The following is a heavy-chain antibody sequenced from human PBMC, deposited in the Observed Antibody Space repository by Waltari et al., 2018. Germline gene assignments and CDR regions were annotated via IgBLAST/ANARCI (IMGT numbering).Heavy chain of an antibody. Sequence: EVQLMESGGGLVQPGGSLRLSCEASGFTFGRSAMTWVRQVPGKGLEWLSAMSGGGGSTYYADSGQGRFIISRDPSKNTLFLQLTSLRVEDTAVYFCAKTLSDPSVGGLDVWGQGTPVTVSS. CDR3: AKTLSDPSVGGLDV. J-gene: IGHJ6*02. CDR2: MSGGGGST. V-gene: IGHV3-23*01. D-gene: IGHD1-26*01. CDR1: GFTFGRSA.